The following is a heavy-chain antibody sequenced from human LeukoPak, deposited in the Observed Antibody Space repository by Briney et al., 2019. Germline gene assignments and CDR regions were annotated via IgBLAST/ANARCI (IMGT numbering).Heavy chain of an antibody. D-gene: IGHD3-22*01. V-gene: IGHV1-58*02. CDR1: GFTFTSSA. Sequence: SVKVSCKASGFTFTSSAMQWVRQARGHRLEWIGWIVVGSGNTNYAQKFQERVTITRDMSTSTAYMELSSLRSEDTAVYYCAADPGYYYDSSGYGFDYWGQGTLVTVSS. CDR3: AADPGYYYDSSGYGFDY. J-gene: IGHJ4*02. CDR2: IVVGSGNT.